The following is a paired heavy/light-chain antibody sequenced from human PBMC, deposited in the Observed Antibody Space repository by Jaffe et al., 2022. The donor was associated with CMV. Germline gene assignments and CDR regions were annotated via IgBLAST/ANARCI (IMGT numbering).Heavy chain of an antibody. CDR3: SRDGRMTFAGPPGPDWSFDL. D-gene: IGHD2-21*02. J-gene: IGHJ2*01. CDR2: IWSDGRNK. V-gene: IGHV3-33*08. CDR1: GFSFSSSA. Sequence: QEQLVESGGGVVQPGRSLRLSCAASGFSFSSSAMHWVRQAPGRGLEWVAVIWSDGRNKYHADSVKGRFTISRDYSQNTLYLQMNGLRAEDTALYFCSRDGRMTFAGPPGPDWSFDLWGRGTLVIVSS.
Light chain of an antibody. CDR1: NIGSKN. CDR3: QVWDSGAAPVI. Sequence: SFELSQPLSVSVALGQTARLSCGGKNIGSKNVHWYQQKAGQAPVLVIYRDTNRPSGIPERFSGANSENTATLTISRAQDGDEAEYYCQVWDSGAAPVIFGGGTKLTVL. J-gene: IGLJ2*01. CDR2: RDT. V-gene: IGLV3-9*01.